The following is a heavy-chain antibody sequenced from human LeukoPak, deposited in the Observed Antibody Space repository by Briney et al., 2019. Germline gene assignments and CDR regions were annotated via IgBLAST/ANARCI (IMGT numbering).Heavy chain of an antibody. Sequence: GGSLRLSCAASGFTFSSYGMHWVRQAPGKGLEWVAVISYDGSNKYYADSVKGRFTISRDNSKNTLYLQMNSLRAEDTAVYYCAKDHYYDSSGYYDHWGQGTLVTVSS. CDR1: GFTFSSYG. D-gene: IGHD3-22*01. J-gene: IGHJ5*02. V-gene: IGHV3-30*18. CDR2: ISYDGSNK. CDR3: AKDHYYDSSGYYDH.